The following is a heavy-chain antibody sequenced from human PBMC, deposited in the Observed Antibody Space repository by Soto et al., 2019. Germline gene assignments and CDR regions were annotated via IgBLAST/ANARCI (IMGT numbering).Heavy chain of an antibody. CDR1: GFIFSDSA. CDR2: IRSKVHSYAT. CDR3: TRTDYGDYSQTGRFDP. D-gene: IGHD4-17*01. V-gene: IGHV3-73*02. J-gene: IGHJ5*02. Sequence: EVQLVESGGGLVQPGGSLKLSCAASGFIFSDSAMHWVRQASGKGLEWVGRIRSKVHSYATAYAASVEGRFTISRDDSYTXAYLQMNSLKTEDTAVYYCTRTDYGDYSQTGRFDPWGQGTLVTVSS.